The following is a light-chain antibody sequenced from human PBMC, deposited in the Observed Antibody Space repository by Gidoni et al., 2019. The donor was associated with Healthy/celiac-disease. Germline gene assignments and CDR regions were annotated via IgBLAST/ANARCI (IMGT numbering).Light chain of an antibody. CDR1: QSVSSN. CDR2: GAS. J-gene: IGKJ4*01. V-gene: IGKV3-15*01. Sequence: EIVMTQSPATLSVSPGERATLSCRASQSVSSNLAWYQQKPGQAPRLLIDGASTRATGIPARFSGSGSGTEFTLTISSLQSEDFAVYYCQQYNNWPPASFXGXTKVEIK. CDR3: QQYNNWPPAS.